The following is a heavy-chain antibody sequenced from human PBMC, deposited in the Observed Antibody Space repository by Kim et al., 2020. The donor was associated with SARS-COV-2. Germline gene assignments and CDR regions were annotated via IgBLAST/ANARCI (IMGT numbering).Heavy chain of an antibody. D-gene: IGHD2-2*02. J-gene: IGHJ6*02. Sequence: GESLKISCKGSGYSFTSYWISWVRQMPGKGLEWMGRIDPSDSYTNYSPSFQGHVTISADKSISTAYLQGSSLKASDTAMYYCARPTAHLYDVYGMDVWGQGTTVTVSS. CDR1: GYSFTSYW. V-gene: IGHV5-10-1*01. CDR2: IDPSDSYT. CDR3: ARPTAHLYDVYGMDV.